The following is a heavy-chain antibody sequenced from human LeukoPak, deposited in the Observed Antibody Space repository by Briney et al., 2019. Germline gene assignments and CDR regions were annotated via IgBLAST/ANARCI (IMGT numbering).Heavy chain of an antibody. CDR3: ARSLRRSRKDILEWLFEYFQH. D-gene: IGHD3-3*01. CDR2: INPNSGGT. J-gene: IGHJ1*01. Sequence: GASVKVSCKASGYTFTGYYMHWVRQAPGQGLEWMGWINPNSGGTNYAQKFQGRVTMTWDTSISTAYMELSRLRSDDTAVYYCARSLRRSRKDILEWLFEYFQHWGQGTLVTVSS. CDR1: GYTFTGYY. V-gene: IGHV1-2*02.